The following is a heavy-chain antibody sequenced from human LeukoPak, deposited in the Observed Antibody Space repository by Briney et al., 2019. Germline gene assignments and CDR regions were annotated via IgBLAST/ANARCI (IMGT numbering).Heavy chain of an antibody. Sequence: ASVKVSCKASGGTFSSYAISWVRQAPGQGLEWMGGIIPIFGTANYAQKFQGRVTITADESTSTAYMELSSLRSEETAVYYCARDRVDAAMVYYYYYGMDVWGQGTTVTVSS. J-gene: IGHJ6*02. CDR2: IIPIFGTA. V-gene: IGHV1-69*13. CDR1: GGTFSSYA. D-gene: IGHD5-18*01. CDR3: ARDRVDAAMVYYYYYGMDV.